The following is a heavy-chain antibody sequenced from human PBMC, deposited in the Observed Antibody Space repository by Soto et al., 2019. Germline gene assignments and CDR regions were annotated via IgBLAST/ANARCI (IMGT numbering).Heavy chain of an antibody. J-gene: IGHJ3*02. CDR3: TRNLVPRYYDFWSGYWGAFDI. D-gene: IGHD3-3*01. CDR2: IRSKAYGGTT. Sequence: GSLRLSCTASGFTFGDYAMSWVRQAPGKGLEWVGFIRSKAYGGTTEYAASVKGRFTISRDDSKSIAYLQMNSLKTEDTAVYYCTRNLVPRYYDFWSGYWGAFDIWGQGTMVTVSS. V-gene: IGHV3-49*04. CDR1: GFTFGDYA.